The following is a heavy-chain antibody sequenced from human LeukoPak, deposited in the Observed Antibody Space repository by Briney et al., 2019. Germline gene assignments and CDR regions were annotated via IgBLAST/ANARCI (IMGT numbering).Heavy chain of an antibody. CDR2: INPYSDVA. V-gene: IGHV1-2*02. Sequence: ASVKVSCKTSGYTFTAYYLHWVRQAPGQGLGWVGWINPYSDVAKYAQKLQGRVIMTRATASKTAYLELRSLTVDNTTVYYCARGGPIDVLSITSSRHSMDVWGQGATVSVS. CDR3: ARGGPIDVLSITSSRHSMDV. CDR1: GYTFTAYY. J-gene: IGHJ6*02. D-gene: IGHD6-6*01.